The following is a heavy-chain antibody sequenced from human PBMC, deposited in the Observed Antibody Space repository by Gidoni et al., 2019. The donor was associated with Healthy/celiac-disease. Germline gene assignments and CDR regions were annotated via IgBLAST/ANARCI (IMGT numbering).Heavy chain of an antibody. J-gene: IGHJ6*02. CDR2: NIPIFGTA. D-gene: IGHD3-16*02. CDR1: GGTFSSYA. CDR3: ARTTRITFGGVIADYYGMDV. V-gene: IGHV1-69*01. Sequence: QVQLVQSGAEVKKPGSSVKVSCKASGGTFSSYAISWVRQAPGQGLEWMGGNIPIFGTANYAQKFQGRVTITADESTSTAYMELSSLRSEDTAVYYCARTTRITFGGVIADYYGMDVWGQGTTVTVSS.